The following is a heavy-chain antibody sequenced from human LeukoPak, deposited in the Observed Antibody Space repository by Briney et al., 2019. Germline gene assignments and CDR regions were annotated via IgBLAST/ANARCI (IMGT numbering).Heavy chain of an antibody. V-gene: IGHV3-48*03. CDR2: ISSSGSTI. CDR3: AREGIDYDSSGPHYYFDY. J-gene: IGHJ4*02. CDR1: GFTFSSYE. D-gene: IGHD3-22*01. Sequence: GGSLRLSCAAYGFTFSSYEMSWVRQAPGKGMEWVSYISSSGSTIYYADSVKGRFTISRDNANNSLYLQMNSLRAEDTAVYYCAREGIDYDSSGPHYYFDYWGQGTLVTVSS.